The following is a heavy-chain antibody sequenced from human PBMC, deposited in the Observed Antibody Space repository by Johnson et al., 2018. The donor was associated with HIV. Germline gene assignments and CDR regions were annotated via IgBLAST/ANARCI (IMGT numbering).Heavy chain of an antibody. CDR1: GLTVSSNY. V-gene: IGHV3-7*01. D-gene: IGHD1-26*01. Sequence: VQLVESGGGLVKPGGSLRLSCAASGLTVSSNYMSWVRQGPGKGLEWVANIKQDGSEKYYVDSVKGRFTISRDNAKNSLYLQINSLRAEDTAVYYCARVRGVVGATHAFALWGQGAMVTVSS. CDR2: IKQDGSEK. CDR3: ARVRGVVGATHAFAL. J-gene: IGHJ3*01.